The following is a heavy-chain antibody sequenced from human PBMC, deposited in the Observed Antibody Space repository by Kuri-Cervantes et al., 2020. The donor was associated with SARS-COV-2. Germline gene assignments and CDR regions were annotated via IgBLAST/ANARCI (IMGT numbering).Heavy chain of an antibody. CDR3: ARDPFRYYYYMDV. Sequence: GGSLRLSCAASGFTFSTYWRSWVRQAPGKGLEWVSSISSSSSYIYYADSVKGRFTISRDNAKNSLYLQMNSLRAEDTAMYYCARDPFRYYYYMDVWGKGTTVTVSS. V-gene: IGHV3-21*01. J-gene: IGHJ6*03. CDR2: ISSSSSYI. CDR1: GFTFSTYW.